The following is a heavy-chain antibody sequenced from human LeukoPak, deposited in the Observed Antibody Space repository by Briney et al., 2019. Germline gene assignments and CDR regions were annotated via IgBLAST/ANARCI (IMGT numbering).Heavy chain of an antibody. CDR1: GGAITSYY. Sequence: PSETLSLTCTVSGGAITSYYWNWIRQPPGKGLEWIGHIYYTGGTNYNPSLKSRVSISLDTSKNQFSLKLNSMTTADTAVYYRATATLGKVYYYYGLDVWGQGTTVTVSS. V-gene: IGHV4-59*01. CDR2: IYYTGGT. CDR3: ATATLGKVYYYYGLDV. D-gene: IGHD7-27*01. J-gene: IGHJ6*02.